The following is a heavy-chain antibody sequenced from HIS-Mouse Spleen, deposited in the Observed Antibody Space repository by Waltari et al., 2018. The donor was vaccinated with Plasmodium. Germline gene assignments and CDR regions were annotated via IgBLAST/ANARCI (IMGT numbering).Heavy chain of an antibody. CDR3: ARDSSSSAEYFQH. CDR2: IYHSRST. J-gene: IGHJ1*01. CDR1: GYSISSGYY. V-gene: IGHV4-38-2*02. Sequence: QVQLQESGPGLVKPSETLSLTCTVSGYSISSGYYWGWIRQPPGKGLEWIGSIYHSRSTYYNPSLNSRVTISVDTSKNQFSLKLSSVTAADTAVYYCARDSSSSAEYFQHWGQGTLVTVSS. D-gene: IGHD6-6*01.